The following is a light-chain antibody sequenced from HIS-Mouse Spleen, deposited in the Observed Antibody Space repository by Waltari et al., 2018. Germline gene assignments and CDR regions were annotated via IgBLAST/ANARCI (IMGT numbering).Light chain of an antibody. CDR1: ALPKKY. V-gene: IGLV3-10*01. Sequence: SYELTQPPSVSVSPGQTARITCSGDALPKKYAYWYQQKSGQAPVLGIYEDSKRPSGLPEMVSGSGSVIRGTVTLSVAQVEDEADYYCYSTDSSGNHRVFGGGTKLTVL. CDR3: YSTDSSGNHRV. CDR2: EDS. J-gene: IGLJ2*01.